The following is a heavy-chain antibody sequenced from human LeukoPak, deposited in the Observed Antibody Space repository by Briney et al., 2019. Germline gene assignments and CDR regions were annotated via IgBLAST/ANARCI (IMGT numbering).Heavy chain of an antibody. V-gene: IGHV3-11*01. CDR2: ISSRGDNI. CDR1: GFTFSDYY. CDR3: ARDQFYGSGFDALDI. Sequence: GGSLRLSCAASGFTFSDYYMTWIRQAPGKGLEWISYISSRGDNIHYADSVKGRFTISRDNAENSLYLQMNSLRAEDTAVYYCARDQFYGSGFDALDIWGQGTMVTVSS. J-gene: IGHJ3*02. D-gene: IGHD3-10*01.